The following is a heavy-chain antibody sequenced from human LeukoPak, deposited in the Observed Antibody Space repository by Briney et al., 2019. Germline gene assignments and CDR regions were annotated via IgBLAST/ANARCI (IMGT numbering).Heavy chain of an antibody. CDR1: GYTFTGYY. CDR3: ARDGTYGSGSYIHYYGMDV. V-gene: IGHV1-2*02. Sequence: ASVKVSCKASGYTFTGYYMHWVRQAPGQGLEWMGWINPNSGGTNYAQKFQGRVTMTRDTSISTAYMELSRLRSDDTAVYYCARDGTYGSGSYIHYYGMDVWGQGTTVTVSS. J-gene: IGHJ6*02. CDR2: INPNSGGT. D-gene: IGHD3-10*01.